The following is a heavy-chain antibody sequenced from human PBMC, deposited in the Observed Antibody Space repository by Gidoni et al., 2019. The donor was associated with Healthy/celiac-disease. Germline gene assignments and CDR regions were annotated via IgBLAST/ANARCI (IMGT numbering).Heavy chain of an antibody. D-gene: IGHD3-22*01. Sequence: QLQLQESGPGLVKPSETLSLTCTVSGCSISSSSYYWGWIRQPPGKGLEWIGSIYYSGSTYYNPSLKSRVTISVDTSKNQFSLKLSSVTAADTAVYYCASPGYYSWYYFDYWGQGTLVTVSS. J-gene: IGHJ4*02. V-gene: IGHV4-39*01. CDR1: GCSISSSSYY. CDR3: ASPGYYSWYYFDY. CDR2: IYYSGST.